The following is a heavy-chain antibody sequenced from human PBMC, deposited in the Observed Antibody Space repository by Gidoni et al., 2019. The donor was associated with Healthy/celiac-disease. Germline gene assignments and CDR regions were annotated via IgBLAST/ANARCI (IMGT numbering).Heavy chain of an antibody. V-gene: IGHV4-31*03. Sequence: QVQLQESGPGLVKPSQTLALTCPVSGGSISSGGYYLSWIRKHPGKGLEWIGYIYYSGSTYYNPSLKSRVTISVDTSKNQFSLKLSSVTAADTAVYYCARGHPASGSHVADWGQGTLVTVSS. D-gene: IGHD2-2*01. CDR3: ARGHPASGSHVAD. J-gene: IGHJ4*02. CDR2: IYYSGST. CDR1: GGSISSGGYY.